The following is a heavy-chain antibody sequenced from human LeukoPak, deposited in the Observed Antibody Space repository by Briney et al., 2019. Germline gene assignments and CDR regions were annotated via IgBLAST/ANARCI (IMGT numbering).Heavy chain of an antibody. CDR2: INPNSGGT. CDR1: GYTFTDYS. Sequence: ASVKVSCKASGYTFTDYSVHWVRQAPGQGLEWMGWINPNSGGTEYAQKFQGRVTMTRDTSISTAYMDLGRMGSDHTAKYYCAKDHTTNNRCYGDFYCGMDVWGQGTPVTVSS. J-gene: IGHJ6*02. V-gene: IGHV1-2*02. CDR3: AKDHTTNNRCYGDFYCGMDV. D-gene: IGHD1-14*01.